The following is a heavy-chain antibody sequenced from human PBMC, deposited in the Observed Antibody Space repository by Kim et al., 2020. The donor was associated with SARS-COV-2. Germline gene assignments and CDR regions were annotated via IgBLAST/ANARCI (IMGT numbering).Heavy chain of an antibody. J-gene: IGHJ4*02. CDR1: GGSISSYY. V-gene: IGHV4-59*08. CDR3: ATRNCSSTSCSPPYFDY. D-gene: IGHD2-2*01. CDR2: IYYSGST. Sequence: SETLSLTCTVSGGSISSYYWSWIRQPPGKGLEWIGDIYYSGSTNYNPSLRSRVTISVDTSKNQFSLKLSSVTAADTAVYYCATRNCSSTSCSPPYFDYWGQGTLVTVSA.